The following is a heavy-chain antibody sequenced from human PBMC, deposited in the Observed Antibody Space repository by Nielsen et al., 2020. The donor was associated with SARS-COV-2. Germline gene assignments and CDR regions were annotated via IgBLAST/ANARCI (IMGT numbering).Heavy chain of an antibody. CDR3: AKQREYDY. D-gene: IGHD2/OR15-2a*01. J-gene: IGHJ4*02. V-gene: IGHV3-21*04. Sequence: GGSLRLSCAASGFTFSSYSMNWVRQAPGKGLEWVSSISSSSSYTYYADSVKGRVTISRDNSRNTLYLQMNSLRAEDTAVYYCAKQREYDYWGQGTLVTVSS. CDR2: ISSSSSYT. CDR1: GFTFSSYS.